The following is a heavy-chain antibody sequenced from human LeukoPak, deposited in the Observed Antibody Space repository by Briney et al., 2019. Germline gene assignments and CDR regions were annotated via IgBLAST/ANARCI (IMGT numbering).Heavy chain of an antibody. D-gene: IGHD6-6*01. CDR1: GFTFRNHW. V-gene: IGHV3-74*03. CDR2: ISSDGSST. J-gene: IGHJ4*02. Sequence: SGGSLRLSCAASGFTFRNHWMHWVRQTPGKGLVWVSRISSDGSSTTYADSVKGRFTISRDNAKNTLYLQMNNLGAEDTAMYYCARDQRVTGRPDIDYWGQGTLVIVSS. CDR3: ARDQRVTGRPDIDY.